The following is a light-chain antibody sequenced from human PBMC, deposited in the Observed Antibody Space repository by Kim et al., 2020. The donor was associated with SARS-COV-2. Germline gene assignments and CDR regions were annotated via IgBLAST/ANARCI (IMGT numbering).Light chain of an antibody. J-gene: IGLJ1*01. CDR1: SSNSGAGYE. CDR3: QSYDSSLSGYV. Sequence: SVTISCTGRSSNSGAGYEVHWYQHLPGPAPKLLIYGNSNRPSGVPDRFSGSKSGTSASLAITGLQAEDEADYYCQSYDSSLSGYVFGTGTKVTVL. V-gene: IGLV1-40*01. CDR2: GNS.